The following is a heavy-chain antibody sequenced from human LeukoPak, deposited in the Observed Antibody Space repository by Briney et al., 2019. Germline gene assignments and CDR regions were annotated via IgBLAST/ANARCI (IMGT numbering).Heavy chain of an antibody. D-gene: IGHD5-18*01. V-gene: IGHV3-74*01. J-gene: IGHJ4*02. CDR1: GFTFSYYW. CDR3: AKEGGYSYGSFDY. Sequence: GGSLRLSCAASGFTFSYYWMHWVRQAPGKGLVWVSRINSDGSSTDYADSVKGRFTISRDNAKDTLYLQMNSLRAEDTAVYYCAKEGGYSYGSFDYWGQGTLVTVSS. CDR2: INSDGSST.